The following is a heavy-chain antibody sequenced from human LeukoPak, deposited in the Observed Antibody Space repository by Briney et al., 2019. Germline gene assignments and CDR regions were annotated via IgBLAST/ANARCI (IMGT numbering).Heavy chain of an antibody. CDR3: ARCPGECQLVSWFDP. CDR2: IIPVFGTT. V-gene: IGHV1-69*05. J-gene: IGHJ5*02. Sequence: SVKVSCKASGGTFSTYVITWVRQAPGQGLEWMGGIIPVFGTTNYAQKFHGRVTITTDESMGTAYMELSSLRSEDTAVYYCARCPGECQLVSWFDPWGQGTLVTVSS. CDR1: GGTFSTYV. D-gene: IGHD3-16*01.